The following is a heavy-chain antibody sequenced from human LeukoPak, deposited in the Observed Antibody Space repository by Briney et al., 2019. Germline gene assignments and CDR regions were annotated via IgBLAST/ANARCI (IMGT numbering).Heavy chain of an antibody. Sequence: ASVTVSCKASGGTFSSYAISWVRQAPGQGLEWMGRITPILGIANYAQKFQGRVTITADKSTSTAYMELSSLRSEDTAVYYCARVTRACSGGSCYPDYWGQGTLVTVSS. D-gene: IGHD2-15*01. V-gene: IGHV1-69*04. CDR3: ARVTRACSGGSCYPDY. CDR2: ITPILGIA. CDR1: GGTFSSYA. J-gene: IGHJ4*02.